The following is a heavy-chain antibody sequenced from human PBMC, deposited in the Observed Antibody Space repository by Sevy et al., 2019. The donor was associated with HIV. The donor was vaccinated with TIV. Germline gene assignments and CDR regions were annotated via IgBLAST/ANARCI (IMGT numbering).Heavy chain of an antibody. CDR1: GFTFSTYD. V-gene: IGHV3-30*02. J-gene: IGHJ6*02. Sequence: GGSLRLSCAASGFTFSTYDMHWVRQAPGKGLEWVAYIRYDGSNKYYADSVRGRFTISRDNSKNTLYLQMNSLRAEDTAVYYCARGRKTTQEWLEELDYYYGVDDRGQGTTITVSS. CDR3: ARGRKTTQEWLEELDYYYGVDD. D-gene: IGHD2-8*01. CDR2: IRYDGSNK.